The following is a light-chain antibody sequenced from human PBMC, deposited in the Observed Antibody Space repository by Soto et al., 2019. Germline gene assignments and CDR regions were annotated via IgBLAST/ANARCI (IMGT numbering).Light chain of an antibody. CDR1: TSDIGGYNY. J-gene: IGLJ3*02. CDR2: GVS. V-gene: IGLV2-14*01. Sequence: QSALSQPASVSGSPGQSITISCTGTTSDIGGYNYVSWYQQHPGKAPQLMIYGVSNRPSGVSNRFSGSKSGSTASLTISGLQAEDEADYYCSSYTDSGSNVLFGGGTKLTVL. CDR3: SSYTDSGSNVL.